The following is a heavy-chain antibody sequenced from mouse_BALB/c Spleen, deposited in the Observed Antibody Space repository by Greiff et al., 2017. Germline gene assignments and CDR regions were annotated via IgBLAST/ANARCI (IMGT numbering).Heavy chain of an antibody. Sequence: EVMLVESGGGLVQPGGSLKLSCAASGFTFSSYTMSWVRQTPEKRLEWVAYISNGGGSTYYPDTVKGRFTISRDKAKNTLYLQMSSMKSEDTAMYYCARHYRYDYFDYWGQGTTLTVSS. CDR3: ARHYRYDYFDY. CDR2: ISNGGGST. J-gene: IGHJ2*01. V-gene: IGHV5-12-2*01. CDR1: GFTFSSYT. D-gene: IGHD2-14*01.